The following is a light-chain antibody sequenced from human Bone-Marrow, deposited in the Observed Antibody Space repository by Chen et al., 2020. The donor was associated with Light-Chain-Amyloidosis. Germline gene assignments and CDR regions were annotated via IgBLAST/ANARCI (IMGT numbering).Light chain of an antibody. J-gene: IGLJ3*02. Sequence: XLTXPPSVSAAPGQRVTISCSGSSSNIGNNYVSWNQQLPGTAPKLLIYDNNKRPXXIPXXXSGSXSGTSATLGITGLQTVDEADYYCGAWXXXLSDWMFGGGTKLTVL. CDR2: DNN. V-gene: IGLV1-51*01. CDR3: GAWXXXLSDWM. CDR1: SSNIGNNY.